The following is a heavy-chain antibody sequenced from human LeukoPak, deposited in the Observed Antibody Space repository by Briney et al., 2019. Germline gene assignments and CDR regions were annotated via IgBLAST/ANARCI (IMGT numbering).Heavy chain of an antibody. Sequence: SETLSLTCTVSGGSISSYYWSWIRQPPGKGLEWIGYIYYSGSTNYNPSLKSRVTISVDTSKNQFSLKLSSVTAADTAVYYCARDHRAIAVAGTGIYYYYGMDVWGQGTTVTVSS. V-gene: IGHV4-59*01. CDR2: IYYSGST. CDR1: GGSISSYY. J-gene: IGHJ6*02. CDR3: ARDHRAIAVAGTGIYYYYGMDV. D-gene: IGHD6-19*01.